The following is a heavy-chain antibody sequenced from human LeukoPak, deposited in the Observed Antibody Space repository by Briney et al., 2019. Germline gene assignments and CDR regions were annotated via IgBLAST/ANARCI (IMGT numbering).Heavy chain of an antibody. CDR1: GGSISSYY. V-gene: IGHV4-59*01. CDR2: FYYSGST. J-gene: IGHJ5*02. Sequence: SETLSLTCTVSGGSISSYYWSWIRQPPGQGLEWIGYFYYSGSTNYNPSLKSRVTISVDTSKNQFSLKLSSVTAADTAVYYCAGLNTYYYDSSGDSAKWFDPWGQGTLVTVSS. D-gene: IGHD3-22*01. CDR3: AGLNTYYYDSSGDSAKWFDP.